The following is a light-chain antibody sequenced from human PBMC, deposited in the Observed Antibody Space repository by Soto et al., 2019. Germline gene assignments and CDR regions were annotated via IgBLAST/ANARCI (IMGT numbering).Light chain of an antibody. CDR3: QQYGSSSIT. J-gene: IGKJ5*01. V-gene: IGKV3-20*01. CDR1: QSVSSTS. CDR2: GAS. Sequence: VWTHSPFSRSLCPVEVCSILLFASQSVSSTSLAWYQQKPGQTPRLLIYGASSRATGIPDRFSGSGSGTDFTLTISRLEPEDFAVYYCQQYGSSSITFSQGTRLEIK.